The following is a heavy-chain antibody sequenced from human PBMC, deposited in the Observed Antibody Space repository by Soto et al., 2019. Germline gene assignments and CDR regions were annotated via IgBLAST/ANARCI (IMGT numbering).Heavy chain of an antibody. CDR2: ISYDGSNK. CDR3: AKDPRWLQFSYYFDY. Sequence: GGSLRLSCAASGFTFSSYGMHWVRQAPGKGLEWVAVISYDGSNKYYADSVKGRFTISRDNSKNTLYLQMNSLRAEDTAVYYCAKDPRWLQFSYYFDYWGQGTLVTVSS. V-gene: IGHV3-30*18. J-gene: IGHJ4*02. CDR1: GFTFSSYG. D-gene: IGHD5-12*01.